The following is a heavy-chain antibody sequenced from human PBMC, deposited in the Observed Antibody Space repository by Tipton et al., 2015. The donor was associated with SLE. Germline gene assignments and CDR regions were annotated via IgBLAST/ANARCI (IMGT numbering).Heavy chain of an antibody. J-gene: IGHJ4*02. D-gene: IGHD6-13*01. CDR2: MDYSGT. Sequence: TLSLTCTVSGGSISSSTYYWAWIRQPPGKGLEWIGSMDYSGTYYNPSLKSRVTISVDTSKNQFSLKLSSVTAADTAVYYCARGEQLAHFDYWGQGTLVTVSS. V-gene: IGHV4-39*07. CDR1: GGSISSSTYY. CDR3: ARGEQLAHFDY.